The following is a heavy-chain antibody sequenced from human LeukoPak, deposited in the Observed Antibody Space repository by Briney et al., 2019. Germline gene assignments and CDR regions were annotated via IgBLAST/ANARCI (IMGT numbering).Heavy chain of an antibody. CDR3: ARGGEYYDFWSGSNWFDP. D-gene: IGHD3-3*01. V-gene: IGHV3-23*01. Sequence: PGGSLRLSCAASGFTFSIYAMSWVRQAPGKGLEWVSTITRNGDRTYYADSVKGRFTISRDNAKNSLYLQMNSLRAEDTAVYYCARGGEYYDFWSGSNWFDPWGQGTLVTVSS. J-gene: IGHJ5*02. CDR2: ITRNGDRT. CDR1: GFTFSIYA.